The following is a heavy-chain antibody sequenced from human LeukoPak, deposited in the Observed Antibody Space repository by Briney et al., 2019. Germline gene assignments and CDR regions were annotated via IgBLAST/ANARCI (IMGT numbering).Heavy chain of an antibody. CDR3: ERAINIPYSGKGDWFDP. CDR1: GYSLTELS. Sequence: ASVTVSCKVSGYSLTELSMHWVRQAPGQGLDWMAWLNPNSGVADYAQKFQGRATMPWDTSISTAYMEMSRLRSDDTALSYCERAINIPYSGKGDWFDPWGQGTLVTVSS. J-gene: IGHJ5*02. D-gene: IGHD2-2*02. V-gene: IGHV1-2*02. CDR2: LNPNSGVA.